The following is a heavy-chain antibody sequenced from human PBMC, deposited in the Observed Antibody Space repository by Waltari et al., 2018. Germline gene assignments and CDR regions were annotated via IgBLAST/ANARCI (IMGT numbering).Heavy chain of an antibody. CDR1: GFTFSSYD. D-gene: IGHD7-27*01. J-gene: IGHJ4*02. V-gene: IGHV3-13*01. CDR3: ARANWGGFDY. CDR2: VGTAGDA. Sequence: EVQLVESGGGLVQPGGSLRLSCAASGFTFSSYDMHWVRQATGKGLEWVSAVGTAGDAYYPGAVKGRFTISRANAKNSLYLQMNSLRAGDTAVYYCARANWGGFDYWGQGTLVTVSS.